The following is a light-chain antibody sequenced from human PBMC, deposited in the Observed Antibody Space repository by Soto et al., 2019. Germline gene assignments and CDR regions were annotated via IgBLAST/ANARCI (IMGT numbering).Light chain of an antibody. Sequence: QSALTQPASVSGSPGQSITISCTGTSTDVGAYNYVSWYQHHPGKAPKVMIYEITRRPSGVSDRFSASKSGNTASLTISGLQAEDEAAYYCSSYANSGTPWVFGGGTKLTVL. CDR2: EIT. J-gene: IGLJ3*02. CDR1: STDVGAYNY. V-gene: IGLV2-14*01. CDR3: SSYANSGTPWV.